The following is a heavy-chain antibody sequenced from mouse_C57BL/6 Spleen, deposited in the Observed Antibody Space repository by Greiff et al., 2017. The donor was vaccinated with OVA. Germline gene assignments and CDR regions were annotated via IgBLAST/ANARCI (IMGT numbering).Heavy chain of an antibody. CDR3: AREGITTVVVNWYFDG. CDR2: IYIGTGYT. J-gene: IGHJ1*03. CDR1: GYTFTSYG. D-gene: IGHD1-1*01. V-gene: IGHV1-58*01. Sequence: VQLQQSGAELVRPGSSVKMSCKTSGYTFTSYGINWVKQRPGQGLEWIGYIYIGTGYTAYNEKFKGKATLTSDTSSSTAYMQLSSLTSEDSAIYFCAREGITTVVVNWYFDGWGTATTVTVAS.